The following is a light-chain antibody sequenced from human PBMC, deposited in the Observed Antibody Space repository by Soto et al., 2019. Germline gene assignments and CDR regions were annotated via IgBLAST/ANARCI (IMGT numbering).Light chain of an antibody. CDR3: QQFGTSPYT. CDR1: QSVSSY. J-gene: IGKJ2*01. CDR2: DAS. V-gene: IGKV3-11*01. Sequence: EIVLTQTPATLSLSPGERATLSCRASQSVSSYLAWYQQKPGQAPRLLIYDASNRATGIPARFSGSGSGTDFTLTISRLEPEDFAVYFCQQFGTSPYTFGQGTTVEIK.